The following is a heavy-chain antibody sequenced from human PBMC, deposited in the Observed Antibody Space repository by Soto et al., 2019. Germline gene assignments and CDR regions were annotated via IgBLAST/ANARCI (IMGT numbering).Heavy chain of an antibody. J-gene: IGHJ5*02. CDR3: ARGLTTYYNFRGGRHDVGLRFDP. CDR1: GGSLSDYF. Sequence: SETLSLTCVVSGGSLSDYFWSWIRQPPGMALEWIGEINHLGSINYNPSLKSRVTMSVDTSKNQFSLTLNSVTAADTAVYYCARGLTTYYNFRGGRHDVGLRFDPWGLGTLVTVSS. D-gene: IGHD3-3*01. CDR2: INHLGSI. V-gene: IGHV4-34*01.